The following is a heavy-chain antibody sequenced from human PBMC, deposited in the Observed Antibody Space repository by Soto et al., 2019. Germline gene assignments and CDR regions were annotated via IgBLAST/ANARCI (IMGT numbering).Heavy chain of an antibody. J-gene: IGHJ4*02. Sequence: SETLSLTCTVSGGSISSYYWSWIRQPPGKGLEYIGYVYYTGSTDYNPSLKNRVTMSVDTSRNQFSLKLSSVTAADTAVYYCARQTRGLAADYFDYWGPGTLVTVSS. V-gene: IGHV4-59*08. D-gene: IGHD6-13*01. CDR2: VYYTGST. CDR3: ARQTRGLAADYFDY. CDR1: GGSISSYY.